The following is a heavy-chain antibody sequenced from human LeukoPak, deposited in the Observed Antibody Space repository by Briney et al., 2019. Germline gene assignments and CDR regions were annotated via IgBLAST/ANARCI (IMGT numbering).Heavy chain of an antibody. Sequence: GGSLRLSCEASGFTFRTQSMNWVRHAPAKGLEWVSHISYSSSVIFYADSVKGRFTISRDNARTSLYLQMDSLRFADTALYYRVKHSRESTGHLASDYWAQGTLATVSS. V-gene: IGHV3-48*01. J-gene: IGHJ4*02. CDR2: ISYSSSVI. CDR1: GFTFRTQS. D-gene: IGHD2-8*02. CDR3: VKHSRESTGHLASDY.